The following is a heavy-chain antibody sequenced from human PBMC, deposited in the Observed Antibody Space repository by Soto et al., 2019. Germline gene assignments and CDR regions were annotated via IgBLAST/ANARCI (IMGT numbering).Heavy chain of an antibody. J-gene: IGHJ6*03. CDR2: MNPDSGNT. CDR1: GYTFSNYN. CDR3: AREAASDPSFYYHYMDV. V-gene: IGHV1-8*01. Sequence: ASVKVSCKASGYTFSNYNINLVRLASGQGLEWMGWMNPDSGNTGYAEKFQGRVTMTRNSSISTAYMELSGLRSEDTAVYYCAREAASDPSFYYHYMDVWGKGTTVTVSS. D-gene: IGHD3-10*01.